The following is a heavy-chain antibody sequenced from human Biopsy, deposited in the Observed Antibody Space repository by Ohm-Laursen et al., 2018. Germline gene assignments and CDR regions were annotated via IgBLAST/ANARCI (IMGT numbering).Heavy chain of an antibody. Sequence: GSLRLSCSASGFTFSSFSMNWVRQAPGKGLAWISYINEVSSHIYDADSVKGRITVARDNAKNSLYLQLNSLRAEDTAVYYCAKTGGGGSCYPHWGQGTLVTVSS. CDR2: INEVSSHI. CDR1: GFTFSSFS. CDR3: AKTGGGGSCYPH. D-gene: IGHD2-15*01. J-gene: IGHJ4*02. V-gene: IGHV3-21*01.